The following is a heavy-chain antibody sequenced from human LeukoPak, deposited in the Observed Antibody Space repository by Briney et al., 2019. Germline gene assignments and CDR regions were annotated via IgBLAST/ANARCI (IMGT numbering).Heavy chain of an antibody. V-gene: IGHV3-7*01. J-gene: IGHJ4*02. CDR1: GFTFSSYW. D-gene: IGHD2-8*01. CDR3: ARDSRMDYFDY. CDR2: IKQDGSEK. Sequence: PGGSLRLSCAASGFTFSSYWMSWVRQAPGKGLEWVANIKQDGSEKYYVNSVKGRFTISRDNAKNSLYLQMNSLRAEDTAVYYCARDSRMDYFDYWGQGTLVTVSS.